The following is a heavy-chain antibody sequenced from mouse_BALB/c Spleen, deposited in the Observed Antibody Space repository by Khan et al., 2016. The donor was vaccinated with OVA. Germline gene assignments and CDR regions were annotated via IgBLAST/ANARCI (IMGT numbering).Heavy chain of an antibody. V-gene: IGHV1S136*01. D-gene: IGHD2-14*01. CDR3: AKNYRYDGYFDY. CDR2: IYPFNDDT. CDR1: GYTFTSYV. Sequence: VQLQQSGPDLVKPGASVRMSCKASGYTFTSYVMHWLRQKPGQGLEWIGYIYPFNDDTKYNEKFKGKATLTSDKSSSTAYMELSSLTSEDSVVYYCAKNYRYDGYFDYWGQGTTLTVSS. J-gene: IGHJ2*01.